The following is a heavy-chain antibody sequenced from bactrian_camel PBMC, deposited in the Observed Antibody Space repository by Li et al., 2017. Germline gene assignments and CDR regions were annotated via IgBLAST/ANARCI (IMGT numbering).Heavy chain of an antibody. CDR3: AAKKFCWWVGLQETEFAY. D-gene: IGHD5*01. CDR1: GRANSRAC. Sequence: HVQLVESGGGSVQAGGSLRLSCVASGRANSRACMAWFRQAPGKEREGVGAIYRRGGTPFYADSVKGRFTISQDNAKSTLYLQMNSLKPEDTAMYYCAAKKFCWWVGLQETEFAYWGQGTQVTVS. V-gene: IGHV3-3*01. CDR2: IYRRGGTP. J-gene: IGHJ6*01.